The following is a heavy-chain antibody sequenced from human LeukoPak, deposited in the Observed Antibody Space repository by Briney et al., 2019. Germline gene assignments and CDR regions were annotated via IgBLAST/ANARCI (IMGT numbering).Heavy chain of an antibody. V-gene: IGHV1-18*01. CDR3: ARDSNNMVRGVIIARRYYHMDV. CDR2: ISAYNGNT. Sequence: ASVKVSCKASGYTFTSYGISWVRQAPGQGLEWMGWISAYNGNTNYAQKFQGRVTITADESTSTAYMELSSLRSEDTAVYYCARDSNNMVRGVIIARRYYHMDVWGKGTTVTVSS. D-gene: IGHD3-10*01. CDR1: GYTFTSYG. J-gene: IGHJ6*03.